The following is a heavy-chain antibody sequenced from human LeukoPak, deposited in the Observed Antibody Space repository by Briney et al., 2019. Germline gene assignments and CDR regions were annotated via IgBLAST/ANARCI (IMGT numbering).Heavy chain of an antibody. CDR3: ARGGGYSYGFDY. J-gene: IGHJ4*02. CDR1: GGSITSSSYY. CDR2: IYYSGGT. V-gene: IGHV4-39*07. D-gene: IGHD5-18*01. Sequence: SSETLSLTCTVSGGSITSSSYYWGWIRQPPGKGLEWIGSIYYSGGTYYNPSLKSRVTISVDTSKNQFSLKLSSVTAADTAVYYCARGGGYSYGFDYWGQGTLVTVSS.